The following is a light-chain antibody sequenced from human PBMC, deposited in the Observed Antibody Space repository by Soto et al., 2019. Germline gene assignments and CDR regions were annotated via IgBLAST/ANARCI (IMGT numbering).Light chain of an antibody. CDR1: SSDVGNYNL. CDR2: EDF. Sequence: QSVLTQPASVSGSPGQSITISCSGTSSDVGNYNLVSWYQDHPGKAPKLIIYEDFKRPSGISNRFSGSKSGNTASLTISGLQGDDEANYYCCSYAGSGTLVFGGGTKLTVL. CDR3: CSYAGSGTLV. J-gene: IGLJ3*02. V-gene: IGLV2-23*01.